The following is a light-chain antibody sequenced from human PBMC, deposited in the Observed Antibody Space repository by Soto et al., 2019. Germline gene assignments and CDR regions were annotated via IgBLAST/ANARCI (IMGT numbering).Light chain of an antibody. CDR2: GAS. CDR3: HQRNQ. J-gene: IGKJ5*01. CDR1: QSISSN. V-gene: IGKV3D-11*03. Sequence: VLTQSPATLSVSPGKRATLSCRASQSISSNLAWYQQKPGQAPRLLIYGASNRAAGIPARFSGSRSGTDFTLTISSVEPEDFAMYYCHQRNQFGQGTRLEIK.